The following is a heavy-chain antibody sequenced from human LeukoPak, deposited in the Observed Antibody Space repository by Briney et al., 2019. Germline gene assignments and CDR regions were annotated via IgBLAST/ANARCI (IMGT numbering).Heavy chain of an antibody. Sequence: SETLSLTCAVYGGSFSGYYWSWIRQPPGKGLEWIGSIYYSGSTYYNPSLKSRVTISVDTSKNQFSLKLSSVTAADTAVYYCARRRPSYMDVWGKGTTVTISS. CDR3: ARRRPSYMDV. CDR1: GGSFSGYY. V-gene: IGHV4-34*01. CDR2: IYYSGST. J-gene: IGHJ6*03.